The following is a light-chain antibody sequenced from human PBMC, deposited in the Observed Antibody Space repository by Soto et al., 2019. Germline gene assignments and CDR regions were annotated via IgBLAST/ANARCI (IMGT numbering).Light chain of an antibody. V-gene: IGKV3-15*01. Sequence: EILITQSPATLSVSPGERATLSCRASQSVSSNLAWYQQTTGQSPRILIYGASTRDTGIPARFSGSGSGTEFTLPISSLQSEDFEVYYCQQYNNWPRTFGQGTKVDIK. CDR3: QQYNNWPRT. CDR2: GAS. J-gene: IGKJ1*01. CDR1: QSVSSN.